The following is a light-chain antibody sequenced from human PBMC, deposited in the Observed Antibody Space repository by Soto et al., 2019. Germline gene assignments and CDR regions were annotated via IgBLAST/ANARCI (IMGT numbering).Light chain of an antibody. V-gene: IGLV1-40*01. J-gene: IGLJ2*01. CDR1: SPNIGAGYD. CDR2: GNT. Sequence: QPVLTQPPAVSGAPGQRVTISCTGSSPNIGAGYDVNWYQQLPGTAPKLLIYGNTNRPSWVPDRFSGSKSGTSGSLAISGLQTEDEAEYYCQSWDTSLSGSVFGGGTKLTVL. CDR3: QSWDTSLSGSV.